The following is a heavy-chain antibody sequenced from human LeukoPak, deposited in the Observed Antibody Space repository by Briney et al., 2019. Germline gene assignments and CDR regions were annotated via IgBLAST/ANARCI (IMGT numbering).Heavy chain of an antibody. D-gene: IGHD3-22*01. CDR2: INPNSGGT. CDR3: ARDILPIYYHSSDYYSLHSDY. V-gene: IGHV1-2*02. J-gene: IGHJ4*02. CDR1: GYTFTGYY. Sequence: ASVKVSCKASGYTFTGYYMHWVRQAPGQGLEWMGWINPNSGGTNYAQKFQGRVTMTRGTSISTAYMELSRLRSDDTAAYYCARDILPIYYHSSDYYSLHSDYWGQGTLVTVSS.